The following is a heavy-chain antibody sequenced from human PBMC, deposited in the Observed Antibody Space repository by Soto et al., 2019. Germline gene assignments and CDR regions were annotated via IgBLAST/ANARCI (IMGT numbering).Heavy chain of an antibody. D-gene: IGHD1-7*01. CDR3: TRDMYNWNYENAKTPHGMDV. CDR2: IRSKAYGGTT. CDR1: GFTFGDYA. V-gene: IGHV3-49*03. Sequence: GGSLRLSCTASGFTFGDYAMSWFRQAPGKGLEWVGFIRSKAYGGTTEYAASVKGRFTISRDDSKSIAYLQMNSLKTEDTAVYYCTRDMYNWNYENAKTPHGMDVWGQGTTVTVSS. J-gene: IGHJ6*02.